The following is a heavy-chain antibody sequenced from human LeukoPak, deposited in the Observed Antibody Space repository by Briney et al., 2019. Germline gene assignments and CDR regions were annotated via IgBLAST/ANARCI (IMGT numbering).Heavy chain of an antibody. J-gene: IGHJ4*02. V-gene: IGHV1-18*01. D-gene: IGHD2-15*01. CDR2: ISAYNGNT. Sequence: GASVKVSCKASGYTFTSYGISWVRQAPGQGPEWMGWISAYNGNTNYAQKLQGRVTMTTDTSTSTAYMELRSLRSDDTAVYYCARDAPDGYCSGGSCYSGPYDYWGQGTLVTVSS. CDR3: ARDAPDGYCSGGSCYSGPYDY. CDR1: GYTFTSYG.